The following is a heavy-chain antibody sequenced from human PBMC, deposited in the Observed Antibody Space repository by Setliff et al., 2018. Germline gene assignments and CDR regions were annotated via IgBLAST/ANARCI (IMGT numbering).Heavy chain of an antibody. Sequence: SETLSLTCTVSGASFSGYYWSWIRQSPGKGLEWIGEINHLGGTNYNPSLRSRVTISVDTSKNLFSLKLTSVTAADTAVYYCVRDAGDGYGVDAYAGGGFDIWGQGTMVTVSS. V-gene: IGHV4-34*01. CDR3: VRDAGDGYGVDAYAGGGFDI. D-gene: IGHD4-17*01. J-gene: IGHJ3*02. CDR2: INHLGGT. CDR1: GASFSGYY.